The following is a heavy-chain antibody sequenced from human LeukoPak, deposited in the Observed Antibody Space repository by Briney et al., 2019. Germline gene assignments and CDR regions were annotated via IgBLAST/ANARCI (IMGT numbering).Heavy chain of an antibody. D-gene: IGHD4/OR15-4a*01. CDR2: IRYDGSNK. J-gene: IGHJ4*02. V-gene: IGHV3-30*02. CDR3: ARRAGAYSHPYDY. Sequence: GGSLRLSCAASGFTFSSYGMHWVRQAPGKGLEWVAFIRYDGSNKYYSDSVKGRFTISRDNSKNTLYLQMNSLRAEDTAVYYCARRAGAYSHPYDYWGQGTLVTVSS. CDR1: GFTFSSYG.